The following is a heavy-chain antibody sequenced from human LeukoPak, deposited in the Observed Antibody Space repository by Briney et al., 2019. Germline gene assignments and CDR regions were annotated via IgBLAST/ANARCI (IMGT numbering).Heavy chain of an antibody. CDR1: GFTFSSYA. CDR2: ISYDGSNK. J-gene: IGHJ4*02. D-gene: IGHD3-9*01. V-gene: IGHV3-30*04. Sequence: GGSLRLSCAATGFTFSSYAMHWVREAPGKELEWVAVISYDGSNKYYADSVKGRFTISRDNSKNTLYLQMNSLRAEDTAVYYCARGGYDILTGSKGLDYWGQGTLVTVSS. CDR3: ARGGYDILTGSKGLDY.